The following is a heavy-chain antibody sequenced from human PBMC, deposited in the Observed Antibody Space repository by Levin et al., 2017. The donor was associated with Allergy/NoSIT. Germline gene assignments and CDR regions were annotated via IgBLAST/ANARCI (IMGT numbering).Heavy chain of an antibody. D-gene: IGHD3-3*02. J-gene: IGHJ5*02. CDR1: GFTFSGHW. Sequence: PGGSLRLSCAASGFTFSGHWMHWVRQAPGKGLVWVSHINTDGTTTTYADSVKGRFTISRDNAKNTLYLQMNSLRAEDTGVYYCASDTPHSQFEPWGQGTLVTVSS. CDR2: INTDGTTT. V-gene: IGHV3-74*01. CDR3: ASDTPHSQFEP.